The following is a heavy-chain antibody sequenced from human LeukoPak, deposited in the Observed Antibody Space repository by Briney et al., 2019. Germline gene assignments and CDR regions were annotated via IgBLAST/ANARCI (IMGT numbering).Heavy chain of an antibody. V-gene: IGHV3-48*03. Sequence: GGSLRLSCAASGFTFRSYETNWVRQAPGKGLEWVSYISSSSSTIYYSDSLKGRFTISRDNAKNSLYLQMNSLRAEDTAVYYCATGEGPGWFGELFRGYFFDYWGQGTLVTVSS. CDR2: ISSSSSTI. CDR1: GFTFRSYE. J-gene: IGHJ4*02. CDR3: ATGEGPGWFGELFRGYFFDY. D-gene: IGHD3-10*01.